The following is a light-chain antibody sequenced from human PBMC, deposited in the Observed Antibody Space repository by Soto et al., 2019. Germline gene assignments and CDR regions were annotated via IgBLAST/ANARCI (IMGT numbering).Light chain of an antibody. CDR3: CSYAGSSTFLYV. Sequence: QSALTQPAPVSGSPGQSITISCTGTSSDVGSYNLVSWYQQHPGKAPKLMIYEVSKRPSGVSNRFSGSKSGNTASLTISGLQAEEEADYYCCSYAGSSTFLYVFGTGTKVTVL. V-gene: IGLV2-23*02. CDR1: SSDVGSYNL. J-gene: IGLJ1*01. CDR2: EVS.